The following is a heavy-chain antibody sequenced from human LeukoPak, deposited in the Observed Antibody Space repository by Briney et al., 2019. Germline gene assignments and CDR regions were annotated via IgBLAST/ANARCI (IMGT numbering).Heavy chain of an antibody. D-gene: IGHD2-8*02. CDR1: GFAISTYA. CDR3: ARQLGYCAAGTCYFDS. CDR2: LSSGRSP. V-gene: IGHV3-69-1*01. J-gene: IGHJ4*01. Sequence: GGSLRLSCAASGFAISTYAMAWVRQAPGKGLEWISSLSSGRSPSYSDSLEGRLTMSSDNARNTLYLPIDNLRGEDTAMYYCARQLGYCAAGTCYFDSWGHGTQVTVSS.